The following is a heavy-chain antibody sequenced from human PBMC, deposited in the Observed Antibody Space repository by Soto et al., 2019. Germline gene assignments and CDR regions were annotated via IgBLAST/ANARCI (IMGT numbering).Heavy chain of an antibody. CDR1: GSSLSTTGVG. V-gene: IGHV2-5*02. CDR2: IYWDNDK. J-gene: IGHJ4*02. D-gene: IGHD3-10*01. Sequence: QITLKESGPTLVKPTQTLTLTCTFSGSSLSTTGVGVGWIRQPPGEALEWLALIYWDNDKRYSPSLKSRLTXPXDNXKNQVVLTLTDMHPVDTATYFCANPNYYGSWYFDSWGQGTLVTVSS. CDR3: ANPNYYGSWYFDS.